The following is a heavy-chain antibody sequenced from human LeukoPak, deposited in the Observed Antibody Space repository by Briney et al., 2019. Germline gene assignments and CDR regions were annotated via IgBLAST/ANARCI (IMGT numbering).Heavy chain of an antibody. D-gene: IGHD4-23*01. Sequence: SETLSLTCTVSGGSISSYYWSWIRQPPGKGLEWIGRIYTSGSTNYNPSLKSRVTISVDTSKNQFSLKLSSVTAADTAVYYCARAVNYGGNSGGYFQHWGQGTLVTVSS. CDR1: GGSISSYY. CDR3: ARAVNYGGNSGGYFQH. J-gene: IGHJ1*01. CDR2: IYTSGST. V-gene: IGHV4-4*08.